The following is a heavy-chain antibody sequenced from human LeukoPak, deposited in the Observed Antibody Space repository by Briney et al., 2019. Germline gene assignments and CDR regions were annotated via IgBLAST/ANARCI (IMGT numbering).Heavy chain of an antibody. CDR2: VSPYNGNT. CDR1: GYSFSTYG. D-gene: IGHD3-22*01. J-gene: IGHJ4*02. V-gene: IGHV1-18*01. CDR3: AREYDTSGYYPYYFDY. Sequence: ASVKVSCKASGYSFSTYGISWVRQAPGQGLGWVGWVSPYNGNTNYAQEIQGRVTMTTDTSTSTAYMELRSLESDDTAVYYCAREYDTSGYYPYYFDYWGQGTLVTVSS.